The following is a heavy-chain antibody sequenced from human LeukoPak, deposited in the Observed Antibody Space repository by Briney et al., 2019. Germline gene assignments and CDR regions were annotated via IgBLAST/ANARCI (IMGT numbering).Heavy chain of an antibody. CDR3: ARVNKTGEGYYYYYYMDV. J-gene: IGHJ6*03. Sequence: GASVKVSCKASGYTFTSYGISWVRQAPGQGLEWMGWISAYNGNTNYAQKLQGRVTMTTDTSTSTAYMELRSLRSDDTAVYYCARVNKTGEGYYYYYYMDVWGKGTTVTVSS. D-gene: IGHD7-27*01. CDR1: GYTFTSYG. V-gene: IGHV1-18*01. CDR2: ISAYNGNT.